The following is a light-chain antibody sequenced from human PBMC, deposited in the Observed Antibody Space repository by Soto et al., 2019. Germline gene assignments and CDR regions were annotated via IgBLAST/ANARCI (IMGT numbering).Light chain of an antibody. CDR3: LQRLDRPWT. J-gene: IGKJ1*01. CDR1: QGIRNN. CDR2: DAS. V-gene: IGKV1-17*02. Sequence: DIQVTQSPSSLSASVGDRVTITCRASQGIRNNLGWYQQKPGKAPKRLIYDASRLESGVPSRFSGSGSGTEFTLTINNLQPDDFATYYCLQRLDRPWTFGHGTKVEI.